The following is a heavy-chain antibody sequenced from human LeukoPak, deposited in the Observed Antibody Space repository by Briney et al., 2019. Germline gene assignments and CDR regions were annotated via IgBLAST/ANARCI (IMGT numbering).Heavy chain of an antibody. D-gene: IGHD3-22*01. CDR1: GGSISSYY. CDR2: IYTSGST. CDR3: ARESDDSSGYYLWHFDY. J-gene: IGHJ4*02. V-gene: IGHV4-4*07. Sequence: SETLSLTCTVSGGSISSYYWSWIRQPAGKGLEWIGRIYTSGSTNYNPSLKSRVTMSVDTSKNQFSLKLSSVTAADTAVYYCARESDDSSGYYLWHFDYWGQGTLVTVSS.